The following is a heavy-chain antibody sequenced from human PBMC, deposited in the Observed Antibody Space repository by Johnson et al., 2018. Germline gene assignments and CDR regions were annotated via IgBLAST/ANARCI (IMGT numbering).Heavy chain of an antibody. J-gene: IGHJ3*02. D-gene: IGHD6-6*01. CDR2: IDSHGSST. Sequence: VQLQESGGGLVQPGGSLRLSCAASGFTFSSYWIHWVRQAPGKGLVWVSRIDSHGSSTTYADSVKGRFTISRDNAKNTLYLQMNSLRAEDTAVYYCARGYRSSAQVAFDIWGQGTMVTVSS. CDR3: ARGYRSSAQVAFDI. V-gene: IGHV3-74*01. CDR1: GFTFSSYW.